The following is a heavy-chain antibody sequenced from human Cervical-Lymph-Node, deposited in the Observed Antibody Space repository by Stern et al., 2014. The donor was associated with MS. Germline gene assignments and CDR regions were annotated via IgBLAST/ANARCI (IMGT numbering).Heavy chain of an antibody. D-gene: IGHD2-8*02. J-gene: IGHJ4*02. CDR2: TYRRNYT. V-gene: IGHV3-53*01. CDR1: GFTVSSNY. Sequence: EQLVDSGGSLIPPGGSLRISCAASGFTVSSNYMAWVRQAPGQRLEWVSVTYRRNYTSYADSVKGGCTISRDNSKNTVYLQMTSLTADDTAVYYCARAESGLYSYYFDPWGQGTLVTVSS. CDR3: ARAESGLYSYYFDP.